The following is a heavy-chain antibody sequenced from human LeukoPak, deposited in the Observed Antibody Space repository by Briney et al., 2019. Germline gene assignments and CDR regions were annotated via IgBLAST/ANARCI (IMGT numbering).Heavy chain of an antibody. D-gene: IGHD3-10*01. CDR2: IWNDGNKQ. Sequence: GGSLRLSSAASGFTFSGYGMHWVRQAPGKGLEWVAVIWNDGNKQYYADSVKGRFTISRDNSKNTLFLQMNTLRAEDTAIYYCARAIYDGAWFGFDYWGQGTLVTVFS. J-gene: IGHJ4*02. V-gene: IGHV3-33*01. CDR3: ARAIYDGAWFGFDY. CDR1: GFTFSGYG.